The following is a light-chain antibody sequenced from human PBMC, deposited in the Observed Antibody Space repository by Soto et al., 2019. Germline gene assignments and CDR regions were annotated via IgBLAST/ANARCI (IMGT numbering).Light chain of an antibody. V-gene: IGKV1-39*01. CDR3: QQSDSTPYT. Sequence: DIQMTQSPSSLSASVGDRVTITCRASQSISSYLNWYQQKPGKAPKLLIYAASSLASGVPSRFSGSGSGTDFTLTISSLQPEDFATYYCQQSDSTPYTFGQGTKLEIK. CDR1: QSISSY. CDR2: AAS. J-gene: IGKJ2*01.